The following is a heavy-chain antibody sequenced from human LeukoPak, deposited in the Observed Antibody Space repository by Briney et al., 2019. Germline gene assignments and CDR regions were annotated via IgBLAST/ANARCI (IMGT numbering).Heavy chain of an antibody. V-gene: IGHV4-59*01. CDR1: GGSISSYY. D-gene: IGHD3-10*01. CDR2: IYYSGST. CDR3: ATTAYGSGSYYNQDY. J-gene: IGHJ4*02. Sequence: PSETPSLTCTVSGGSISSYYWSWIRQPPGKGLEWIGYIYYSGSTNYNPSLKSRVTISVDTSKNQFSLKLSSVTAADTAVYYCATTAYGSGSYYNQDYWGQGTLVTVSS.